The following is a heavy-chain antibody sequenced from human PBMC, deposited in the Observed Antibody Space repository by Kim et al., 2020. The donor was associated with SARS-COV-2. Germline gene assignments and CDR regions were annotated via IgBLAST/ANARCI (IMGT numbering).Heavy chain of an antibody. Sequence: GGSLRLSCAASGFTFSSYAMSWVRQAPGKGLEWVSAISGSGGSTYYADSVKGRFTISRDNSKNTLYLQMNSLRAEDTAVYYCANDPPYSSGWVAYGMDVWGQGTTVTVSS. CDR1: GFTFSSYA. J-gene: IGHJ6*02. V-gene: IGHV3-23*01. D-gene: IGHD6-19*01. CDR2: ISGSGGST. CDR3: ANDPPYSSGWVAYGMDV.